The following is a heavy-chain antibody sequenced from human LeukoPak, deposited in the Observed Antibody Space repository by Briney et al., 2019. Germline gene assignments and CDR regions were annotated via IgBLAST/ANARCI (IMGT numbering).Heavy chain of an antibody. V-gene: IGHV3-53*01. D-gene: IGHD5-12*01. CDR1: GFTVSSNY. CDR2: IYSGGST. CDR3: ARESVVAQNFDY. J-gene: IGHJ4*02. Sequence: GGSLRLSCAASGFTVSSNYMSWVRQAPGKGLEWVSVIYSGGSTYYADSVEGRFTISRDNSKNTLYLQMNSLRAEDTAVYYCARESVVAQNFDYWGQGTLVTVSS.